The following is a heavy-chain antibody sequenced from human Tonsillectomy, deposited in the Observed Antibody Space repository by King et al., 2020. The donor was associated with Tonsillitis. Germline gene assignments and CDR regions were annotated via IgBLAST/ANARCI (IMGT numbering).Heavy chain of an antibody. V-gene: IGHV3-33*08. CDR3: ARDVGWFGERPPDY. J-gene: IGHJ4*02. CDR2: IWYDASNK. CDR1: GFTFSTYG. D-gene: IGHD3-10*01. Sequence: VQLVESGGGVVQPGRSLRLSCAASGFTFSTYGMHWVRQAPGKGLGWVAVIWYDASNKYYADSVKGRFTISRDNSKNTLYLQMNSLRAEDTAVYYCARDVGWFGERPPDYWGQGTLVTVSS.